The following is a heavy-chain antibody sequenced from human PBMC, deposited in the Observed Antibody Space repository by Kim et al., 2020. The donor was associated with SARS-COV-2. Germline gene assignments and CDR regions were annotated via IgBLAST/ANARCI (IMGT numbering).Heavy chain of an antibody. CDR3: ARGPGGVGYAFDI. J-gene: IGHJ3*02. CDR1: GGSFSGYY. V-gene: IGHV4-34*01. Sequence: SETLSLTCAVYGGSFSGYYWSWIRQPPGKGLEWIGEINHSGSTNYNPSLKSRVTISVDTSKNQFSLKLSSVTAADTAVYYCARGPGGVGYAFDIWGQGTMVTVSS. D-gene: IGHD3-16*01. CDR2: INHSGST.